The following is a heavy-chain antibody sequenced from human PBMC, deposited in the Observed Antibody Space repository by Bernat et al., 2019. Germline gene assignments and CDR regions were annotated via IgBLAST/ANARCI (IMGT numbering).Heavy chain of an antibody. V-gene: IGHV3-23*04. CDR2: MTGGGTT. J-gene: IGHJ6*03. CDR3: AKFRRQLIRNYYMNV. Sequence: EVRLVESGGDLVQPGGSLRLSCAASGFTFGTFAMSWVRQAPGKGLEWVSAMTGGGTTYYADSVKGRVIISRDNSKNMLFMQMNSLTAEDTAVYYCAKFRRQLIRNYYMNVWGEGTTVTVS. D-gene: IGHD2-21*01. CDR1: GFTFGTFA.